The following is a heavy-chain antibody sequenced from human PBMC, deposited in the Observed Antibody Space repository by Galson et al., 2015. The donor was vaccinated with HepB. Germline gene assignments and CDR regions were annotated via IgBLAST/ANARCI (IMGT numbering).Heavy chain of an antibody. CDR2: ISGNGDST. J-gene: IGHJ6*02. CDR3: AKDKQWLSYYYSGIDV. D-gene: IGHD6-19*01. Sequence: SLRLSCAASGFAFDTHAMSWVRQAPGRGLEWISGISGNGDSTFYADSVKGRFTVSRDNSKNTLYLQMNSLRAEDTAVYYCAKDKQWLSYYYSGIDVWGQGTTVTVSS. V-gene: IGHV3-23*01. CDR1: GFAFDTHA.